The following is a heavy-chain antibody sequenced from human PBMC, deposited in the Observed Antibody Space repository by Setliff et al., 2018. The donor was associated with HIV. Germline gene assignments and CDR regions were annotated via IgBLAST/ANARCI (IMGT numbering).Heavy chain of an antibody. CDR3: ATARPGARFDV. CDR2: ITAYNVDA. CDR1: VDTLARYG. D-gene: IGHD6-6*01. J-gene: IGHJ4*02. V-gene: IGHV1-18*01. Sequence: ASVKVSCKASVDTLARYGMGGLRQAPGKGXEWLGWITAYNVDAPNAQXXXXXXTMTIDIPTTTAYMEMRSLRFDDTAVYYCATARPGARFDVWGQGTLVTVSS.